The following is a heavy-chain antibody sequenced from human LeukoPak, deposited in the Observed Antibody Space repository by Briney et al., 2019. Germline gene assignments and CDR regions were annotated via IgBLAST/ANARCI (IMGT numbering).Heavy chain of an antibody. CDR3: ARRFDSGSYGFDM. V-gene: IGHV5-10-1*01. J-gene: IGHJ3*02. CDR2: IDPSDSFT. Sequence: GESLKISCKGSGYSFTSYWITWVRQMPGKGLGWMGRIDPSDSFTTYSPSFQGHVTISVDKSITTVYLQWSSLKASDTAMYYCARRFDSGSYGFDMWGQGTIVTVSS. CDR1: GYSFTSYW. D-gene: IGHD3-10*01.